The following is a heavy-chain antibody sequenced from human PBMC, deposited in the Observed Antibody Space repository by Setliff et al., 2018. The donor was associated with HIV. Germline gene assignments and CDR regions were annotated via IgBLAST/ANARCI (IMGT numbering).Heavy chain of an antibody. Sequence: GASVKVSCKASGYTFTFYGITWVRQAPGQGLEWMGWTSAYNGNTNNAQKFQGRVTMTTDTSTNTAYMELRSLRSDDTAVYYCARWYGSVQDRFDPWGQGTLVTVSS. CDR1: GYTFTFYG. CDR2: TSAYNGNT. V-gene: IGHV1-18*01. J-gene: IGHJ5*02. D-gene: IGHD3-10*01. CDR3: ARWYGSVQDRFDP.